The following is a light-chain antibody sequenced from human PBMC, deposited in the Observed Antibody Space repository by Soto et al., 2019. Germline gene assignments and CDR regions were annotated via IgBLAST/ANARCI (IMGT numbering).Light chain of an antibody. Sequence: QSALTQPRSVSGSPGQSVTISCTGTSSDVGGYNYVSWYQQHPGKAPKLMIYDVSKRPSGVPDRFSGSKSGNTASVTISGLQAEDEADYYCCSYAGSYTHVFGTGTKVTVL. CDR3: CSYAGSYTHV. V-gene: IGLV2-11*01. CDR2: DVS. CDR1: SSDVGGYNY. J-gene: IGLJ1*01.